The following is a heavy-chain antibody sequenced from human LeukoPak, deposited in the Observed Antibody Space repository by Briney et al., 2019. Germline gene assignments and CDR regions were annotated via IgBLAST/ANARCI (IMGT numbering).Heavy chain of an antibody. V-gene: IGHV4-4*02. CDR2: IYYSGST. J-gene: IGHJ4*02. CDR1: GGSISSSNW. Sequence: SGTLSLTCAVSGGSISSSNWWSWVRQHPGKGLEWIGYIYYSGSTYYNPSLKSRVTISVDTSKNQFSLKLSSVTAADTAVYYCARALQVRGVIANDYWGQGTLVTVSS. D-gene: IGHD3-10*01. CDR3: ARALQVRGVIANDY.